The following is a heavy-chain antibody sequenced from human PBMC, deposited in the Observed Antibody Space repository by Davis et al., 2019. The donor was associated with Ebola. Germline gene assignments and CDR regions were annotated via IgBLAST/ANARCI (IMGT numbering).Heavy chain of an antibody. CDR2: IIPIFGTA. CDR3: ARGEGYGSGSYWAYYFDY. J-gene: IGHJ4*02. CDR1: GYSFTDDG. D-gene: IGHD3-10*01. Sequence: SVKVSCKASGYSFTDDGISWVRQAPGQGLEWMGGIIPIFGTANYAQKFQGRVTITADKSTSTAYMELSSLRSEDTAVYYCARGEGYGSGSYWAYYFDYWGQGTLVTVSS. V-gene: IGHV1-69*06.